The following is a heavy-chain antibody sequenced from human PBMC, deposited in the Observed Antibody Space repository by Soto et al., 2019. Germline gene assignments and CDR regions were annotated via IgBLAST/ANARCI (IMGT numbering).Heavy chain of an antibody. CDR1: GFSVSSNY. V-gene: IGHV3-53*01. CDR2: SYSGGNT. Sequence: EVPLVESGGGLLQPGGSLSLSFAASGFSVSSNYMSWVRPAPGKGLEWVSVSYSGGNTHYADSVKGRFTISRDNSKNTLYLQMNSLRAEDTAVYYCARDSTWIPYYHYGMDVWGQGTTVTVSS. CDR3: ARDSTWIPYYHYGMDV. J-gene: IGHJ6*02. D-gene: IGHD5-18*01.